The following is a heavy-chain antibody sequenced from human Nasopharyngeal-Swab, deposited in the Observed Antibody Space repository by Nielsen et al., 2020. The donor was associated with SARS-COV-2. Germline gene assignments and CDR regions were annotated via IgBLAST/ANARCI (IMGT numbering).Heavy chain of an antibody. CDR2: ISSNGGST. J-gene: IGHJ6*03. D-gene: IGHD6-6*01. V-gene: IGHV3-64*01. CDR3: ARVGKLYSSSHRNYMDV. Sequence: GRQAPGKGLEYVSAISSNGGSTYYANSVQGRFTLSRDNSKNTLYLQMGRLRAEDMAVYYCARVGKLYSSSHRNYMDVWGKGTTVTVSS.